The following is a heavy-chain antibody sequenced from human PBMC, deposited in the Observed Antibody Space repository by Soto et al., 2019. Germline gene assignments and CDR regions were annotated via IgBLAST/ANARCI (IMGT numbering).Heavy chain of an antibody. V-gene: IGHV1-69*01. CDR1: GGTFSIHA. CDR2: IIPMFGTT. D-gene: IGHD1-26*01. CDR3: ARGWETVGTTTPFAY. J-gene: IGHJ4*02. Sequence: QVQLVQSGAEVKKPGSSVKVSCKASGGTFSIHAISWVRQAPGQGLEWMGGIIPMFGTTNYAQKFQGRVTITADEPTSTAYMELSSLRSEDTAVYYCARGWETVGTTTPFAYWGQGTLVTVSS.